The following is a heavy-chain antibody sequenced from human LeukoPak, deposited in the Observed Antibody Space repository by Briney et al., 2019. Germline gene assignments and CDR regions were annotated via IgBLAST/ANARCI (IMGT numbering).Heavy chain of an antibody. CDR3: ARAPTYYYDSSGYYYWYFDL. D-gene: IGHD3-22*01. Sequence: SETLSLTCTVSGGSISSYYWSRIRQPAGKGLEWIGRIYTSGSTNYNPSLKSRVTMSVDTSKNQFSQKLSSVTAADTAVYYCARAPTYYYDSSGYYYWYFDLWGRGTLVTVSS. V-gene: IGHV4-4*07. CDR1: GGSISSYY. J-gene: IGHJ2*01. CDR2: IYTSGST.